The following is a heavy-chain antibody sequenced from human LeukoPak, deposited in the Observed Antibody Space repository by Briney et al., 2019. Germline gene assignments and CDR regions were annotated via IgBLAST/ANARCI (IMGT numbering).Heavy chain of an antibody. Sequence: GGSLRLSCAGAGFDFSDFTVNWVRQSPERGLEWVSSISRSGRNIYYADSVKGRFTMPRDNAKNSFYLQMDRLRGDDTSIYYCASRVAATTWDYWGQGTLVTVSS. D-gene: IGHD1-26*01. CDR1: GFDFSDFT. CDR3: ASRVAATTWDY. J-gene: IGHJ4*02. CDR2: ISRSGRNI. V-gene: IGHV3-21*01.